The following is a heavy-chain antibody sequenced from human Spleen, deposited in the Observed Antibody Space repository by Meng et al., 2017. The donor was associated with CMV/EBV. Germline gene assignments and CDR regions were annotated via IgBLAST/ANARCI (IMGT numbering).Heavy chain of an antibody. V-gene: IGHV1-69*05. J-gene: IGHJ4*02. D-gene: IGHD2/OR15-2a*01. CDR3: ARSCNGNTCPFDF. Sequence: CKASEGTFMTYAVTWVRQAPGQGLEWMGRIIPIYGTTNYAQKFQGRVTITTDESTGTAYMELSSLRSVDAAFYYCARSCNGNTCPFDFWGQGTLVTVSS. CDR2: IIPIYGTT. CDR1: EGTFMTYA.